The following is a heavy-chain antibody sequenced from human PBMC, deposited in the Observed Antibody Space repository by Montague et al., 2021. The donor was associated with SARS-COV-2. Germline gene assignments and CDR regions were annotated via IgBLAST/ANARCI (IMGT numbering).Heavy chain of an antibody. CDR1: GASVSSINW. CDR3: ASHPVFQQLYS. Sequence: SETLSLTCAVSGASVSSINWWSWVRQPPGRGLEWIAEIQHTGITNFNPSLRSRVSISLDSSKNQLSLTLISVTAADTAIYYCASHPVFQQLYSWGQGTLVSVSS. CDR2: IQHTGIT. D-gene: IGHD6-13*01. V-gene: IGHV4-4*02. J-gene: IGHJ4*02.